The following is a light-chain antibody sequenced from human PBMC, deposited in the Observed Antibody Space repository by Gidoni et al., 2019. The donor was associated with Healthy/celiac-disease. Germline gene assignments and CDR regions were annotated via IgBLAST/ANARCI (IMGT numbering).Light chain of an antibody. J-gene: IGKJ4*01. CDR2: GAS. CDR1: QSVSSN. Sequence: EILMTQSPATLSVSPGERATLSCRASQSVSSNLAWYQQKPGQAPRLLIYGASTRATGIPARFSGSGSGTEFTLTISSLQSEDFAVDYCQQYNNWPPLTFGGGTKVEIK. V-gene: IGKV3-15*01. CDR3: QQYNNWPPLT.